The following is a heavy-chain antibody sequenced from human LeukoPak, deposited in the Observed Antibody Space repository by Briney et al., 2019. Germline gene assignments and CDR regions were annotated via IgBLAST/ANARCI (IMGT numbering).Heavy chain of an antibody. CDR2: ISSSSSTI. D-gene: IGHD3-3*01. Sequence: GGSLRLSCAASGFTFSSYGMHWFRQAPGKGLEWVSYISSSSSTIYYADSVKGRFTISRDNAKNSLYLQMNSLRAEDTAVYYCARDTGFGVVIIDYWGQGTLVTVSS. CDR1: GFTFSSYG. J-gene: IGHJ4*02. V-gene: IGHV3-48*01. CDR3: ARDTGFGVVIIDY.